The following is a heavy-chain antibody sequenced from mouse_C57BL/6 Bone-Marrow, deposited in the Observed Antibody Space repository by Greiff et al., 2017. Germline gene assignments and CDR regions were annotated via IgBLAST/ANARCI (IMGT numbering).Heavy chain of an antibody. CDR3: ARSGPLGRSFDY. Sequence: VQLQQPGAELVKPGASVQMSCKASGYTFTSYWLTWVKQRPGQGLEWIGDIYPTSGRTNYNETFKSKAILTVDTSSNTAYMKLSSLTSEDSAVFYCARSGPLGRSFDYWGQGTTLTVSS. CDR2: IYPTSGRT. V-gene: IGHV1-55*01. J-gene: IGHJ2*01. D-gene: IGHD4-1*01. CDR1: GYTFTSYW.